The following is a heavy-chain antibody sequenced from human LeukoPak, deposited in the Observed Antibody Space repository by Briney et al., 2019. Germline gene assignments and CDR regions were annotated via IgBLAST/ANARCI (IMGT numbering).Heavy chain of an antibody. Sequence: ASVKVSCKASGYTFTSYGISWVRQAPGQGLEWMGWISAYNGNTNYAQKLQGRVTMTTDTSTSTAYMELRSLRPDNTAVYYCARDKSYYYGMDVWGQGTTVTVSS. CDR2: ISAYNGNT. CDR1: GYTFTSYG. J-gene: IGHJ6*02. V-gene: IGHV1-18*01. CDR3: ARDKSYYYGMDV.